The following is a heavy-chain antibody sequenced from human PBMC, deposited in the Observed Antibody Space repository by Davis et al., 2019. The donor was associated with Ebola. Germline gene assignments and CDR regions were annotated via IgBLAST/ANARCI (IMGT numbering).Heavy chain of an antibody. V-gene: IGHV3-53*01. CDR3: ARDYYDSSGVRYYYGMDV. J-gene: IGHJ6*02. Sequence: PGGSLRLSCAASGFTVSSNYMSWVRQAPGKGLEWVSVIYSGGSTYYADSVKGRFTISRDNSKNTLYLQMNSLRAEDTAVYYCARDYYDSSGVRYYYGMDVWGQGTTVTVSS. CDR1: GFTVSSNY. D-gene: IGHD3-22*01. CDR2: IYSGGST.